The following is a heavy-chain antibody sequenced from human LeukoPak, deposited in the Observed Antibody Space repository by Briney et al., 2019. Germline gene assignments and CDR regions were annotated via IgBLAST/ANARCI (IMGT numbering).Heavy chain of an antibody. Sequence: GGSLRLSCAASGFTFSSYGMNWVRQAPGKGLEWVSYISSSGSTIYYADSVKGRFTISRDNAKNSLYLQMNSLRAEDTAVYYCAREGTYYYDSSGYYSPNAFDIWGQGTMVTVSS. J-gene: IGHJ3*02. CDR2: ISSSGSTI. CDR3: AREGTYYYDSSGYYSPNAFDI. CDR1: GFTFSSYG. V-gene: IGHV3-48*03. D-gene: IGHD3-22*01.